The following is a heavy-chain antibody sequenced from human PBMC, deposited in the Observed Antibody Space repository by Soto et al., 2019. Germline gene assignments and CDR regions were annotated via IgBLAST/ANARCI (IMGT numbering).Heavy chain of an antibody. D-gene: IGHD3-9*01. CDR2: ISDDGSYK. J-gene: IGHJ6*02. CDR3: AKDRGQVRRYFGDVTDV. Sequence: QVQLVESGGGVVQPGRSLRLSCAASGIAFRNYGMHWVRQAPGRGLEWVAVISDDGSYKNTADSVKGRFTISRDNSKNTLYLQMNSLRAEDTGVYYCAKDRGQVRRYFGDVTDVWAQGTTVTFSS. CDR1: GIAFRNYG. V-gene: IGHV3-30*18.